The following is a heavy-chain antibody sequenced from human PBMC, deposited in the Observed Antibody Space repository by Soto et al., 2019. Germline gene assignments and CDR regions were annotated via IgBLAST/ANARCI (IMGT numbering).Heavy chain of an antibody. J-gene: IGHJ6*02. V-gene: IGHV1-3*01. CDR1: GYTFTSYA. D-gene: IGHD5-18*01. CDR2: INAGNGNT. CDR3: ARGDTAMAKYYYYGMDV. Sequence: QVQLVQSGAEVKKPGASVKVSCKASGYTFTSYAMHWVRQAPGQRLEWMGWINAGNGNTKYSQKFQGRVTITRDTSASTAYMELSSLRSEDTAVYYCARGDTAMAKYYYYGMDVWGPGTTVTVSS.